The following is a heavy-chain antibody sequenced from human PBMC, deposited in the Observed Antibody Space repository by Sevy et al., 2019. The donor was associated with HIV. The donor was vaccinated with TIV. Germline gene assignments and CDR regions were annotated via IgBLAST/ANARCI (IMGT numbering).Heavy chain of an antibody. Sequence: GGSLRLSCAVSGFTFTNAWMGWVRQAPGKGLEWVGRIRSNTDGGTTDYAAPLKGRFTISRDDSKNTLYLQMNILKSADTAVYYCTTDREYGDYKGGFDYWCQGTLVTVSS. CDR3: TTDREYGDYKGGFDY. J-gene: IGHJ4*02. V-gene: IGHV3-15*01. CDR1: GFTFTNAW. CDR2: IRSNTDGGTT. D-gene: IGHD4-17*01.